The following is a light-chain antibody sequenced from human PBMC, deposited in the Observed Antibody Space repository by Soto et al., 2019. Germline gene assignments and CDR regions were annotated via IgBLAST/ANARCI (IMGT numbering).Light chain of an antibody. CDR2: GAS. CDR3: LHQNSYLALS. J-gene: IGKJ4*01. CDR1: QSIRND. V-gene: IGKV1-17*01. Sequence: DIQMTQSPSSLSASVGDRVTITCRTSQSIRNDLGWYQQKPGKVPKRLMYGASTLQSGVPSRFSGSGSGTEFTLTISSLQSEDFATYYCLHQNSYLALSFGGGTKVEMK.